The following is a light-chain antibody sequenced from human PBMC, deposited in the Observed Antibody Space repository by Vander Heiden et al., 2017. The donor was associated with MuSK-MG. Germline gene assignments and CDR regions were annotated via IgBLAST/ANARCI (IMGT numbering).Light chain of an antibody. CDR1: QSVLYSSNNKNY. CDR3: QQEYSTPQA. CDR2: WAS. V-gene: IGKV4-1*01. J-gene: IGKJ3*01. Sequence: DIVMTQSPDSLAVSLGERATINCKSSQSVLYSSNNKNYLAWYQQKPGQPPKLLIYWASTRESGVPDRFSGSGSGTDFTLTISSLQAEDVAVYYCQQEYSTPQAFGHGTKVDIK.